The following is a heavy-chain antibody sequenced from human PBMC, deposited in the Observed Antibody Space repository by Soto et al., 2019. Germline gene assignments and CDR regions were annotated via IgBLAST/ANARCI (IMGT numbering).Heavy chain of an antibody. CDR2: IGAYNGNP. V-gene: IGHV1-18*01. D-gene: IGHD4-4*01. Sequence: QVQLVQSGAEVKKPGASVKVSCKSSGYIFSDYGITWVRQAPGQGLEWMGWIGAYNGNPDYAQKFQDRLTLATDTSTSTAYMELRSLRSDDTALYDCARPVTSPDHLDIWGQGTMVTVSS. CDR1: GYIFSDYG. CDR3: ARPVTSPDHLDI. J-gene: IGHJ3*02.